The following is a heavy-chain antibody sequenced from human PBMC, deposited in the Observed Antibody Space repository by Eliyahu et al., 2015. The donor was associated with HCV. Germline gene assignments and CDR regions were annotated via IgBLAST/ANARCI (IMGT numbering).Heavy chain of an antibody. CDR3: AREAYNYDTSGYYHFDY. V-gene: IGHV3-21*01. Sequence: EVQVVESGGGLVKPGGSLRLSXAASGXTFXTYGMNWVRQAPGKGLEWVSSISGSSNFIXYGNSVKGRFTISRDNARNSLYLQMNSLRVEDTAVYYCAREAYNYDTSGYYHFDYWGQGTLVTVSS. D-gene: IGHD3-22*01. CDR2: ISGSSNFI. CDR1: GXTFXTYG. J-gene: IGHJ4*02.